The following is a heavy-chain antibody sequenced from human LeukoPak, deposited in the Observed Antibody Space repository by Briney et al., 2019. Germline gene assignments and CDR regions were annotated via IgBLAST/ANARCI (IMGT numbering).Heavy chain of an antibody. CDR1: GGSVSSGSYY. V-gene: IGHV4-61*01. D-gene: IGHD2-15*01. CDR3: AGGGVYCSGGSCFDNWFDP. Sequence: PSETLSLTCTVSGGSVSSGSYYWSWIRQPPGKGLEWIGYIYYSGSTNYNPSLKSRVTIPVDTSKNQFSLKLSSVTAADTAVYYCAGGGVYCSGGSCFDNWFDPWGQGTLVTVSS. CDR2: IYYSGST. J-gene: IGHJ5*02.